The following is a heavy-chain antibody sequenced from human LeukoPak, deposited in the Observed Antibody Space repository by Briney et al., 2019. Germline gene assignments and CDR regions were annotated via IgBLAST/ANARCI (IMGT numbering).Heavy chain of an antibody. CDR3: AKDQVAAVAGTVFDY. D-gene: IGHD6-19*01. J-gene: IGHJ4*02. CDR1: GFTFSSYS. V-gene: IGHV3-23*01. Sequence: GGSLRLSCAASGFTFSSYSMNWVRQAPGKGLEWVSYIKGSGDSIFYADSVKGRFTISGDNSKNTLYLQMNSLRAEDTAVYYCAKDQVAAVAGTVFDYWGQGTLVTVSS. CDR2: IKGSGDSI.